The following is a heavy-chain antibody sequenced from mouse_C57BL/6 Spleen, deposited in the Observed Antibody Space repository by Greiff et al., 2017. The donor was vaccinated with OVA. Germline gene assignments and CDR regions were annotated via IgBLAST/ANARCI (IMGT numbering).Heavy chain of an antibody. CDR1: GYTFTDYN. J-gene: IGHJ1*03. V-gene: IGHV1-22*01. D-gene: IGHD1-1*01. CDR3: ASPPTTVVAHWYFDV. Sequence: VQLQQSGPELVKPGASVKMSCKASGYTFTDYNMHWVKQSHGKSLEWIGYINPNNGGTSYNQKFKGKATLTVNKSSSTAYMELRSLTSEDSAVYYCASPPTTVVAHWYFDVWGTGTTVTVSS. CDR2: INPNNGGT.